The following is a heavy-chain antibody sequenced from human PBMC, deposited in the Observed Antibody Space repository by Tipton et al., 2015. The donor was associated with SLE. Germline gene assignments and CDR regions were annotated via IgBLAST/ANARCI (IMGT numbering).Heavy chain of an antibody. V-gene: IGHV1-18*01. Sequence: QVQLVQSGAEVKKPGASVKVSCKASGYTFTSYGISWVRQAPGQGLEGMGWISAYNGNTNYAQKLQGRVTMTTDTSTSTAYMELRSLRSDDTAVYYCARDDSLVVVAATYAFDIWGQGTMVTVSS. CDR1: GYTFTSYG. CDR2: ISAYNGNT. D-gene: IGHD2-15*01. J-gene: IGHJ3*02. CDR3: ARDDSLVVVAATYAFDI.